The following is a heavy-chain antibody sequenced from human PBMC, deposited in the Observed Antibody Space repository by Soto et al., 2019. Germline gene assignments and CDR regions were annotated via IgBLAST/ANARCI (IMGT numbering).Heavy chain of an antibody. CDR1: GFTFSSYS. CDR3: ARDPRGVTIFTIAGYYYYMDV. J-gene: IGHJ6*03. D-gene: IGHD3-3*01. Sequence: PGGSLRLSCAASGFTFSSYSMNWVRQAPGKGLERVSSISSSSSYIYYADSVKGRFTISRDNAKNSLYLQMNSLRAKDTAVYYCARDPRGVTIFTIAGYYYYMDVWGKGTTVTVSS. V-gene: IGHV3-21*01. CDR2: ISSSSSYI.